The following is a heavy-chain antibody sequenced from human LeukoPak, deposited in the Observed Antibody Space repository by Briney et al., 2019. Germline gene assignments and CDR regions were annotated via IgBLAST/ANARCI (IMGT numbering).Heavy chain of an antibody. CDR3: ARLLADNWFDP. V-gene: IGHV4-59*08. CDR1: GGSISSYY. D-gene: IGHD6-13*01. J-gene: IGHJ5*02. CDR2: IYYGVST. Sequence: SETLSLTCTVSGGSISSYYWSWIRQPPGKGLEWIGYIYYGVSTNYNPSLKSRVTISLDTSKEQISLKVRSVTAADTAIYYCARLLADNWFDPWGQGTLVTVSS.